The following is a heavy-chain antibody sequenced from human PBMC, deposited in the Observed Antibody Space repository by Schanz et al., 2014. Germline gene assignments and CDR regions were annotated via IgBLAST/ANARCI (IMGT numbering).Heavy chain of an antibody. CDR1: GFTFRSYG. V-gene: IGHV3-30*02. CDR2: TRPDGSNK. Sequence: QVQLVESGGGVVQPGGSLRLSCAASGFTFRSYGMHWVRQAPGKGLEWVAFTRPDGSNKYYADSVKGRFTISRDNSKNTLYLQMNSLRAEDTAVYYCAKDKRGRSSWFFDYWGQGTLVTVSS. D-gene: IGHD6-13*01. CDR3: AKDKRGRSSWFFDY. J-gene: IGHJ4*02.